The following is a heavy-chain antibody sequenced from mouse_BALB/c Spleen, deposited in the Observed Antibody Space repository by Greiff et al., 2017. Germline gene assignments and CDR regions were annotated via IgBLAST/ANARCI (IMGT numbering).Heavy chain of an antibody. Sequence: VQLQQSGAELVRPGVSVKISCKGSGYTFTDYAMHWVKQSHAKSLEWIGVISTYYGDASYNQKFKGKATMTVDKSSSTAYMELARLTSEDSAIYYCARNRDHYAMDYWGQGTSVTVSS. CDR2: ISTYYGDA. D-gene: IGHD4-1*01. CDR1: GYTFTDYA. J-gene: IGHJ4*01. CDR3: ARNRDHYAMDY. V-gene: IGHV1S137*01.